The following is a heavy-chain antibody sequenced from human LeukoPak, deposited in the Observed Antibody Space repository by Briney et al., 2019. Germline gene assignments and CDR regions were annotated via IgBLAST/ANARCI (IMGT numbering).Heavy chain of an antibody. CDR3: ARAEMATRSSRFNY. V-gene: IGHV4-34*01. J-gene: IGHJ4*02. Sequence: SETLSLTCAVYGGSFSGYYCSWIRQPPGKGLEWIGEINHSGSTNYNPSLKSRVTISVDTSKNQFSLKLSSVTAADTAVYYCARAEMATRSSRFNYWGQGTLVTVSS. CDR1: GGSFSGYY. D-gene: IGHD5-24*01. CDR2: INHSGST.